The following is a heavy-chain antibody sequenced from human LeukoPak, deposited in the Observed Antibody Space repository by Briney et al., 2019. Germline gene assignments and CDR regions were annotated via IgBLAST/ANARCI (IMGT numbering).Heavy chain of an antibody. V-gene: IGHV4-39*07. CDR1: GGSISSSSYY. D-gene: IGHD6-6*01. J-gene: IGHJ4*02. CDR2: INHSGST. CDR3: ARGSIAARRVQSFDY. Sequence: SETLSLTCTASGGSISSSSYYWGWIRQPPGKGLEWIGEINHSGSTNYNPSLKSRVTISVDTSKNQFSLKLSSVTAADTAVYYCARGSIAARRVQSFDYWGQGTLVTVSS.